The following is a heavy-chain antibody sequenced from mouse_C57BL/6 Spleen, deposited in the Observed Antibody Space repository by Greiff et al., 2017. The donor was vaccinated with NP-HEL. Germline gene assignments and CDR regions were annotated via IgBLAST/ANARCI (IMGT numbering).Heavy chain of an antibody. CDR3: ARSPYYGNSPWFAY. D-gene: IGHD2-10*01. CDR1: GYAFTNYL. CDR2: INPGSGGT. J-gene: IGHJ3*01. Sequence: QVQLQQSGAELVRPGTSVKVSCKASGYAFTNYLIEWVKQRPGQGLEWIGVINPGSGGTNYNEKFKGKATLTADKSSSTAYMQLSSLTSEDSAVYFCARSPYYGNSPWFAYWGQVTLVTVSA. V-gene: IGHV1-54*01.